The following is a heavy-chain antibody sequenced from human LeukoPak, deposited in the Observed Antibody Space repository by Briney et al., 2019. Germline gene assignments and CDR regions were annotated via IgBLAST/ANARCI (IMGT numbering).Heavy chain of an antibody. J-gene: IGHJ3*02. CDR2: ISAYNGNT. Sequence: ASVKVSCKASGYTFTSYGISWVRQAPGQGLEWMGWISAYNGNTNYAQKPQGRVTMTTDTSTSTAYMELRSLRSDDTAVYYCARDSYYYDSSGYYHDAFDIWGQGTMVTVSS. CDR1: GYTFTSYG. D-gene: IGHD3-22*01. V-gene: IGHV1-18*01. CDR3: ARDSYYYDSSGYYHDAFDI.